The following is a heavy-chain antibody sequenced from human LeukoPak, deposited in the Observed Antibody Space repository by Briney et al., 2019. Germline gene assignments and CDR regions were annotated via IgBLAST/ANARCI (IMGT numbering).Heavy chain of an antibody. Sequence: ASVKVSCKASRYTFTSYDINWVRQATGQGLEWMGWMNPNSGNTGYAQKFQGRVTITRNTSISTAYMELSSLRSEDTAVYYCAAALAASPFDYWGQGTLVTVSS. CDR3: AAALAASPFDY. CDR1: RYTFTSYD. V-gene: IGHV1-8*03. J-gene: IGHJ4*02. D-gene: IGHD6-13*01. CDR2: MNPNSGNT.